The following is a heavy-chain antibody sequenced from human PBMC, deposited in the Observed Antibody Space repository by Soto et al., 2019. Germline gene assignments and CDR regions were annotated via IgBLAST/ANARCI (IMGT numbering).Heavy chain of an antibody. CDR1: GLTFSNAW. J-gene: IGHJ4*02. V-gene: IGHV3-15*07. CDR2: IKSKTDGGTT. Sequence: GGSLRLSCAASGLTFSNAWMNWVRQAPGKGLEWVGRIKSKTDGGTTDHAAPVKGRFTISRDDSKTTLYLQMNSLKVEDTAVYYCTTVGSIKVAGTPFDYWGQGTLVTVSS. CDR3: TTVGSIKVAGTPFDY. D-gene: IGHD6-19*01.